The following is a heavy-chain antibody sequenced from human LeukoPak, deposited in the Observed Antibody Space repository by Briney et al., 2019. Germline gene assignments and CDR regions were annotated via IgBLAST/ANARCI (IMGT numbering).Heavy chain of an antibody. J-gene: IGHJ4*02. CDR2: LPPDELDI. V-gene: IGHV3-74*01. D-gene: IGHD3-16*01. Sequence: GGSLRLSCAASGFTFTNHWMHWVRQAPGMGLVWVSRLPPDELDIIYADSVKGRLTVSRDNSKNTVYLRINNLRAEETAVHYCVGTIGSRGSEYWGQGALVTVSS. CDR3: VGTIGSRGSEY. CDR1: GFTFTNHW.